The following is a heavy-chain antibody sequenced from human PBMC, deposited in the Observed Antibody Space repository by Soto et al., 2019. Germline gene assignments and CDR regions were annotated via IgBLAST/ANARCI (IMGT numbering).Heavy chain of an antibody. V-gene: IGHV1-18*01. CDR1: GYTFTSYG. J-gene: IGHJ6*02. CDR2: ISAYNGNT. D-gene: IGHD4-17*01. CDR3: ARGRIDYGDYWLLGYYYYGMDV. Sequence: QVQLVQSGAEVKKPGASVKVSCKASGYTFTSYGISWVRQPPGQGLEWRGWISAYNGNTNYAEKLKGRVTMTTDTSTSTAYMELRSLRSYYTAVDYCARGRIDYGDYWLLGYYYYGMDVWCQGTTVTVSS.